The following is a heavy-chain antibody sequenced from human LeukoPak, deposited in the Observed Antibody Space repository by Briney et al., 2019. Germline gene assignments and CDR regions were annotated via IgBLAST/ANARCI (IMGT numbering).Heavy chain of an antibody. CDR3: ASSGCSYGQVDY. CDR1: GYTFTGYY. D-gene: IGHD5-18*01. CDR2: INPNSGGT. J-gene: IGHJ4*02. Sequence: GASVKVSCKASGYTFTGYYMHWVRQAPGQGLEWMGWINPNSGGTNYAQKFQVRVTMTRDTSISTAYMDLSMLRSDDTAVYYCASSGCSYGQVDYWGQGTLVTVSS. V-gene: IGHV1-2*02.